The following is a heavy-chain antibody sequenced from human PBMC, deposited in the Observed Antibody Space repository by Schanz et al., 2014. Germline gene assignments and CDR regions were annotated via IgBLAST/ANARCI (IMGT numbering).Heavy chain of an antibody. CDR2: ISGSGGSK. D-gene: IGHD2-15*01. V-gene: IGHV3-23*04. J-gene: IGHJ6*02. CDR1: GFTFSTYA. Sequence: EVQLVESGGGLVKPGGSLRLSCAASGFTFSTYAMSWVRQAPGKGLEWVSAISGSGGSKYYADSVKGRFTISRDNSENTLYLQMNSLSADDTAVFYCAKGMGYCSGGTCYDYYYYGLDVWGQGTTVTVSS. CDR3: AKGMGYCSGGTCYDYYYYGLDV.